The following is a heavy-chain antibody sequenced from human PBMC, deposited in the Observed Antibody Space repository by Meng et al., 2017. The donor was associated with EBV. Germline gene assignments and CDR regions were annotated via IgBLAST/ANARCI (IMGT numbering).Heavy chain of an antibody. J-gene: IGHJ4*02. CDR2: ISSSGSTI. CDR3: ASHPAYSGSYDGGY. V-gene: IGHV3-11*01. D-gene: IGHD1-26*01. CDR1: RFTFSDYY. Sequence: GEAVESGGGLVKPGGSLRLFCAASRFTFSDYYMSWIRQAPGKGLEWVSYISSSGSTIYYADSVKGRFTISRDNAKNSLYLQMNSLRAEDTAVYYCASHPAYSGSYDGGYWGQGTLVTVSS.